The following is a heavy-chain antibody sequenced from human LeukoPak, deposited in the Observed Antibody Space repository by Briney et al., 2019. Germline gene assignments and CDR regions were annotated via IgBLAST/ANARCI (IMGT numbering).Heavy chain of an antibody. D-gene: IGHD3-22*01. J-gene: IGHJ1*01. V-gene: IGHV3-23*01. CDR1: GFTFGSYG. CDR3: AIMRGYYDGSGYWVQ. CDR2: ITPNADRT. Sequence: GGSLRLSCAASGFTFGSYGMSWVRQAPGKGLEWVSFITPNADRTSYADSVEGRFTISRDNPRNTLYMQMNSLRDEDTALYYCAIMRGYYDGSGYWVQWGQGTLVTVSS.